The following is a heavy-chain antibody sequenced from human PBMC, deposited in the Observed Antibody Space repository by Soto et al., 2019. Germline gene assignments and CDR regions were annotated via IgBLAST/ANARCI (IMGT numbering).Heavy chain of an antibody. J-gene: IGHJ3*02. CDR3: ARVREYDFSGRVDAFDI. CDR1: GGSISSGDYY. Sequence: PSETLSLTCTVSGGSISSGDYYWSWIRQPPGKGLEWIGYIYYSGSTYYNPSLKSRVTISVDTSKNQFSLKLSSVTAADTAVYYCARVREYDFSGRVDAFDIWGQGTMVTVSS. V-gene: IGHV4-30-4*01. D-gene: IGHD3-3*01. CDR2: IYYSGST.